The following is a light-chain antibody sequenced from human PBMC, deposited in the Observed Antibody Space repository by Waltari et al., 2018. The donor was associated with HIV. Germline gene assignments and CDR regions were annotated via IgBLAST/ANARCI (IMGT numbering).Light chain of an antibody. V-gene: IGLV1-40*01. CDR3: QCYDRSLSGYVV. CDR1: SSNIWACFD. Sequence: QSLLTHPPSVSWAPGQRVTISCTGSSSNIWACFDVPWYQQLPATDHNLLIYGNSNRPSGGPYRFSCAKYCSSASLAITGLQAEDDADYYCQCYDRSLSGYVVFGGGTKLTVL. J-gene: IGLJ2*01. CDR2: GNS.